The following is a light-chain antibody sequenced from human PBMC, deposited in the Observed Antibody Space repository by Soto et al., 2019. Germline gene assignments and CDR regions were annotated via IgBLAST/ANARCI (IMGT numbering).Light chain of an antibody. V-gene: IGLV1-47*01. CDR1: FSNIGSNF. CDR3: ASWYERLSGVV. CDR2: RNN. J-gene: IGLJ3*02. Sequence: QSVLTQPPSASGTPGQTVTISCSGRFSNIGSNFIYWYQQLPGTAPKLLIYRNNERPSGVPDRFSASKSGTSASLAISGLRSEDEADYHCASWYERLSGVVFGGGTKLTVL.